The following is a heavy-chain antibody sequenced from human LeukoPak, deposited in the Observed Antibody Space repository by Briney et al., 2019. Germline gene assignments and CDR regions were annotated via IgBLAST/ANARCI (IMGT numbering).Heavy chain of an antibody. D-gene: IGHD3-10*01. J-gene: IGHJ4*02. CDR2: IYYSGRT. Sequence: SETLSLTCTVSGGSISSGDYYWSWIRQPPGKGLEWIGYIYYSGRTNYNPSLKSRVTISVDTSRNQFSLKLTSVAAADTAVYYCASVKSSDYEVAKDYWGQGTLVTVSS. CDR1: GGSISSGDYY. V-gene: IGHV4-61*08. CDR3: ASVKSSDYEVAKDY.